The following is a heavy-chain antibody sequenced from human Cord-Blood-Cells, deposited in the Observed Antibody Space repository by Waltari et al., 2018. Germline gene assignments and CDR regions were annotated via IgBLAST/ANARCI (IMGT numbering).Heavy chain of an antibody. V-gene: IGHV4-34*01. Sequence: QVQLQQWGAGLLTPSETLSLTCAVSGGSFSGYYWSWLRPPPGQGPEWIGEINHSGSTNYNPSLKSRVTISVDTSKNQFSLKLSSVTAADTAVYYCAGIRQNDYGDYVDYYYGMDVWGQGTTVTVSS. CDR1: GGSFSGYY. CDR2: INHSGST. J-gene: IGHJ6*02. D-gene: IGHD4-17*01. CDR3: AGIRQNDYGDYVDYYYGMDV.